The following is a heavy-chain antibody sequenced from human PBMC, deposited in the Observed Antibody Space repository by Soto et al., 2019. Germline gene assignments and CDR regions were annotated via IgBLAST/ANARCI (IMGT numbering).Heavy chain of an antibody. J-gene: IGHJ4*02. V-gene: IGHV4-59*01. CDR3: ARGAERVAMPSGY. CDR2: IYYSGST. Sequence: QVQLQESGPGLVKPSETLSLTCTVSGGSISSYYWSWIRQPPGKGLEWIGYIYYSGSTNYNPSLESRVTISVDTSKNQFSLKLSSVTAADTAVYYCARGAERVAMPSGYWGQGTLVTVSS. D-gene: IGHD2-2*01. CDR1: GGSISSYY.